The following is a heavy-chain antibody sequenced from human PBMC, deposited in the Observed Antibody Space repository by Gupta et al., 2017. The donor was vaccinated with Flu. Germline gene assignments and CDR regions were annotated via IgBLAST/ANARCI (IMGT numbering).Heavy chain of an antibody. CDR1: GYTFTSHA. CDR2: INAGKGNT. Sequence: QVQLVQSGAEVKRSGASVKVSCKTSGYTFTSHAIHWVRQAPGQSREWMGWINAGKGNTGYSQKFQGRVNIIRDTGASKVYMEVRSLRLEDTALYYCSRGVIDKGCFDSWGQGTLVTVSS. J-gene: IGHJ5*01. D-gene: IGHD3-16*01. CDR3: SRGVIDKGCFDS. V-gene: IGHV1-3*01.